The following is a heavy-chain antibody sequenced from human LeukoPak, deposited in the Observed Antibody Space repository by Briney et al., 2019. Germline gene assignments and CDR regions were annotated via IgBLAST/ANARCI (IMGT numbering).Heavy chain of an antibody. CDR2: VNLQGST. Sequence: PSGTLSLTCGVSGGSITSTNYWTWVRQPPGKGLEWIGEVNLQGSTNYNPSLMGRVAISVDMSENHIPLQLTSVTAADTAVYYCAREGGPYRPLDYSGQGTLVTVSS. CDR1: GGSITSTNY. J-gene: IGHJ4*02. V-gene: IGHV4-4*02. CDR3: AREGGPYRPLDY.